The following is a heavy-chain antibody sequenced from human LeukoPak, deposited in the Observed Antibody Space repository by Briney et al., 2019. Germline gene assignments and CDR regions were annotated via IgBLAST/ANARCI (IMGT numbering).Heavy chain of an antibody. CDR1: GYTLTELS. D-gene: IGHD6-19*01. J-gene: IGHJ1*01. CDR3: ATDAHSSGWSEYFQH. V-gene: IGHV1-24*01. CDR2: FDPEDGET. Sequence: ASVKVSCKVSGYTLTELSMHWVRQAPGKGLEWMGGFDPEDGETIYAQKFQGRVTMTEDTSTDTAYMELSSLRSEDTAVYYCATDAHSSGWSEYFQHWGQGTLVTVPS.